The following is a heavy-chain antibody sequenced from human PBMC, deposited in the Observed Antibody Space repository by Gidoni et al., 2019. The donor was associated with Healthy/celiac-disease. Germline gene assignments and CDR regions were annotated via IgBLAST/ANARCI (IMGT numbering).Heavy chain of an antibody. CDR1: GFTFSSYG. V-gene: IGHV3-33*01. D-gene: IGHD1-26*01. Sequence: QVQLVEAGGGVVQPGRSLRRCCAASGFTFSSYGMHWVRQAPGKGLEWLAVICYDGSNKYYADSVKGRFTISRDNSKNTLYLQMNSLRAEDTAVYYCARALEWELPLSFDYWGQGTLVTVSS. J-gene: IGHJ4*02. CDR2: ICYDGSNK. CDR3: ARALEWELPLSFDY.